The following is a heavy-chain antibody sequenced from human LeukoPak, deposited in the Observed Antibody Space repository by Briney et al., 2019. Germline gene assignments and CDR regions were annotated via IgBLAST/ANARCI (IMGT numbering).Heavy chain of an antibody. J-gene: IGHJ5*02. CDR1: GFTFDDYV. CDR2: ISWNSGSI. Sequence: PGGSLRLSCAASGFTFDDYVMHWVRQAPGKGLEWVSGISWNSGSIGYADSVMGRFTISRDNAKNSLYLQMNSLRAEDTALYYCTTGLYSSSYSWFDPWGQGTLVTVSS. CDR3: TTGLYSSSYSWFDP. V-gene: IGHV3-9*01. D-gene: IGHD6-6*01.